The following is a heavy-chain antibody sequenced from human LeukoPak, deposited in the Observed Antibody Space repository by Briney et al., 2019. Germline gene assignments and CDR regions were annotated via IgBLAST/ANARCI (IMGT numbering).Heavy chain of an antibody. CDR2: IYSTGTT. J-gene: IGHJ4*01. V-gene: IGHV4-4*07. CDR1: GDSITGRY. D-gene: IGHD3-16*01. Sequence: PSETLSLTCTVSGDSITGRYWSWIRQPAGKGLEWLGRIYSTGTTAYNASFTSRLTMSVDTPKSQLSLKLNSVTAADTAVYYCVRVGEIWSNGGYFDSWGQGILVTVSS. CDR3: VRVGEIWSNGGYFDS.